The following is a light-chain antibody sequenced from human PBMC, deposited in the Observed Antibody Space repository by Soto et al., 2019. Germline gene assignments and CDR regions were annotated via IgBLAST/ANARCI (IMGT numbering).Light chain of an antibody. Sequence: VLTQSPGTLSLSPGERATLSCRASQSVSSSYLAWYQQKPGQAPNLLIYGASITATGIPDRFSGSGSGTDVTLTISRLQPEDFAVYYCQQYGSSLMWTFGQGTKVEIK. J-gene: IGKJ1*01. CDR1: QSVSSSY. CDR3: QQYGSSLMWT. CDR2: GAS. V-gene: IGKV3-20*01.